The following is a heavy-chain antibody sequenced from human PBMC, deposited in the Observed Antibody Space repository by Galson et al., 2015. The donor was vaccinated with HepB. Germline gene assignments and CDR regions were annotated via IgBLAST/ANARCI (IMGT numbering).Heavy chain of an antibody. D-gene: IGHD5-18*01. CDR3: AKDRDARGYSYVSYAFDI. Sequence: SLRLSCAASGFTFSSYAMHWVRQAPGKGLEWVAVISYDGSNKYYADSVKGRFTISRDNSKNTLYLQMNSLRAEDTAVYYCAKDRDARGYSYVSYAFDIWGQGTMVTVSS. J-gene: IGHJ3*02. CDR1: GFTFSSYA. CDR2: ISYDGSNK. V-gene: IGHV3-30-3*01.